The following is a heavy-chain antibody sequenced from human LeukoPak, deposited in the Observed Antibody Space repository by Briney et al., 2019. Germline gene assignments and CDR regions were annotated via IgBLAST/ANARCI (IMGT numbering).Heavy chain of an antibody. Sequence: GGSLRLSCAASGFTFSSNWMSWVRQAPGKGLEWVANIKHDGSERYCVDSVKGRFTISRDNAKNSLYLQMNSLRDEDTAVYYCASSGSYRFDYWGQGTLVTVSS. J-gene: IGHJ4*02. V-gene: IGHV3-7*01. CDR3: ASSGSYRFDY. CDR1: GFTFSSNW. CDR2: IKHDGSER. D-gene: IGHD1-26*01.